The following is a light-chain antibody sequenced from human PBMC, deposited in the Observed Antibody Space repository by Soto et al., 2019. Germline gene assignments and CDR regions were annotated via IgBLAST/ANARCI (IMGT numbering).Light chain of an antibody. J-gene: IGKJ1*01. Sequence: EIVMRQSTATLSVSPGETATLSCRASQSLSSDLAWYQQKPGQAPRLLMHDAFARATGIPARFSGSGSGTEFTLTISSPQSEDFAVYYCQQYHYWWTFGQGTKVEIK. CDR1: QSLSSD. CDR3: QQYHYWWT. CDR2: DAF. V-gene: IGKV3-15*01.